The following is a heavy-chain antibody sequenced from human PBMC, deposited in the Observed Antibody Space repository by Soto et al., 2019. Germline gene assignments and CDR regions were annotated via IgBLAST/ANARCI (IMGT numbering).Heavy chain of an antibody. CDR2: IHDSGST. CDR1: GGSITSANW. Sequence: SETLSLTCAVSGGSITSANWWSWVRQPPGKGLEWIGKIHDSGSTNNNPSLKSRVTISVDKSKNQVSLRWTSVTAAAAAVYYCAKEGYYSMDVWGQGTTVTVSS. CDR3: AKEGYYSMDV. V-gene: IGHV4-4*02. J-gene: IGHJ6*02.